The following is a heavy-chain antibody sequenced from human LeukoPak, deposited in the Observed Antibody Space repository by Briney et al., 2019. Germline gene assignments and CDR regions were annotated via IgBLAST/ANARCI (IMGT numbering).Heavy chain of an antibody. CDR1: GFTFSSYW. J-gene: IGHJ4*02. Sequence: PGGSLRLSCAASGFTFSSYWMSWVRQAPGKGLEWVSSVVNNADSTYYADSVKGRFTISRDNSKNTLYLQMNSLRAEDTAIHYCAKAVKGRCSGRICYGFDYWGQGTLVSVSS. CDR3: AKAVKGRCSGRICYGFDY. V-gene: IGHV3-23*01. D-gene: IGHD2-15*01. CDR2: VVNNADST.